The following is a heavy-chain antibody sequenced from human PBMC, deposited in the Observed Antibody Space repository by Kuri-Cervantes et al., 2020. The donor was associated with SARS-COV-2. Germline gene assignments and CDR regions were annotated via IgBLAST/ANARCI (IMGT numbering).Heavy chain of an antibody. V-gene: IGHV4-39*01. J-gene: IGHJ4*02. Sequence: SETLSLTCTVSGDSIDGGSYYWGWIRQPPGKGLEWIGSIYYSGSTYYNPSLKSRVTISVDTSKNQFSLKLSSVTAADTAVYYCAKPGVVRSAFDYWGQGTLVTVSS. D-gene: IGHD3-3*01. CDR1: GDSIDGGSYY. CDR3: AKPGVVRSAFDY. CDR2: IYYSGST.